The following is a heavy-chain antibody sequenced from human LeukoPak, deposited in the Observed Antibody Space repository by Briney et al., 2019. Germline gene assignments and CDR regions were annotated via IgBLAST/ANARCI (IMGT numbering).Heavy chain of an antibody. D-gene: IGHD2-2*01. V-gene: IGHV4-59*01. CDR1: GGSISSYY. Sequence: SETLSLTCTVSGGSISSYYWSWIRQPPGKGLEWIGYIYYSGSTNYNPSLKSRVTISVDTSKNQFSLKLSSVTAADTAVYYCASRVVVPAASDDAFDIWGQGTLVTVSS. CDR3: ASRVVVPAASDDAFDI. CDR2: IYYSGST. J-gene: IGHJ3*02.